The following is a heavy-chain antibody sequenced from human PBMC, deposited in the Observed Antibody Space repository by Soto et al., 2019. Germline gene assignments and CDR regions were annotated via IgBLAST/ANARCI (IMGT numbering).Heavy chain of an antibody. CDR3: ARDSSPYGDYVGFDY. Sequence: GASVKVPCKASGYTFTSYGISWVRQAPGQGLEWMGWISAYNGNTNYAQKLQGRVTMTTDTSTSTAYMELRSLRSDDTAVYYCARDSSPYGDYVGFDYWGQGTLVTVSS. V-gene: IGHV1-18*01. D-gene: IGHD4-17*01. J-gene: IGHJ4*02. CDR1: GYTFTSYG. CDR2: ISAYNGNT.